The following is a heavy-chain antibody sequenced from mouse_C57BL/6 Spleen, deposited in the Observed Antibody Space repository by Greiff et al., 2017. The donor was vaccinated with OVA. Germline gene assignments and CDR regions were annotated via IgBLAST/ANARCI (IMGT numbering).Heavy chain of an antibody. Sequence: EVQRVESGGDLVKPGGSLKLSCAASGFTFSSYGMSWVRQTPDKRLEWVATISSGGSYTYYPDSVKGRFTISRDNAKNTLYLQMSSLKSEDTAMYYCARHGGDYDGKGYFGYWGQGTTLTVSS. CDR3: ARHGGDYDGKGYFGY. V-gene: IGHV5-6*01. D-gene: IGHD2-4*01. CDR1: GFTFSSYG. CDR2: ISSGGSYT. J-gene: IGHJ2*01.